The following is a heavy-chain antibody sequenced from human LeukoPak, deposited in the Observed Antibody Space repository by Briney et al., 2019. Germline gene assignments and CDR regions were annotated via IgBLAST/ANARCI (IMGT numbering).Heavy chain of an antibody. CDR1: GGSISSYY. CDR3: ARLIRGYSYGNFDY. CDR2: IYTSGST. Sequence: SETLSLTCTVSGGSISSYYWSWIRQPAGKGLEWIGRIYTSGSTNYNPSLKSRVTMSVDTSKNQFSLKLSSVTAADTAVYYCARLIRGYSYGNFDYWGQGTLVTVSS. V-gene: IGHV4-4*07. D-gene: IGHD5-18*01. J-gene: IGHJ4*02.